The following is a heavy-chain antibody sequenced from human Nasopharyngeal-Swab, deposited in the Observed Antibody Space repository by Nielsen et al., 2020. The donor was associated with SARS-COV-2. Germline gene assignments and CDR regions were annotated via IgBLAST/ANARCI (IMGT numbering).Heavy chain of an antibody. CDR1: GASISSYY. CDR3: ARDYSSGWLYNWFDP. Sequence: SETLSLTCTVSGASISSYYWSWIRQPPGKRLEWIGYIHNSEITSYNPSLKSRVTMSVDTSKNQFSLKLSSVTAADTAVYYCARDYSSGWLYNWFDPWGQGTLVTVSS. V-gene: IGHV4-59*12. D-gene: IGHD6-19*01. J-gene: IGHJ5*02. CDR2: IHNSEIT.